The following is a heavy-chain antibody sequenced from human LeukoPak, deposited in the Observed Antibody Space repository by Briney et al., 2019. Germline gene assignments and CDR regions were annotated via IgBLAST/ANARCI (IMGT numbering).Heavy chain of an antibody. D-gene: IGHD3-10*01. Sequence: SGPTLVNPTQTLTLTCTFSGFSLSTIGEAVGWIRHPPGKALEWLALIYWDDDERHSPSLKSRFTINKDTSKNQVVLTLTNMDPVDTATYYCAHSRGQGAFDIWGQGTMVTVSS. CDR1: GFSLSTIGEA. CDR3: AHSRGQGAFDI. CDR2: IYWDDDE. J-gene: IGHJ3*02. V-gene: IGHV2-5*02.